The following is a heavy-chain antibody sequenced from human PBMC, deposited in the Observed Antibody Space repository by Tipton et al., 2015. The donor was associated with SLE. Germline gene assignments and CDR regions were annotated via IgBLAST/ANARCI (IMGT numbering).Heavy chain of an antibody. CDR3: ARTSSGGAFDI. D-gene: IGHD2-2*01. V-gene: IGHV3-74*01. Sequence: SLRLSCAASGFTFSTHWMHWVRQAPGKGLVWVSRINSDGSSTTYADSVKGRFTISRDNAKNTLYLQMNSLRAEDTAVYYCARTSSGGAFDIWGQGTMVTVSS. CDR1: GFTFSTHW. CDR2: INSDGSST. J-gene: IGHJ3*02.